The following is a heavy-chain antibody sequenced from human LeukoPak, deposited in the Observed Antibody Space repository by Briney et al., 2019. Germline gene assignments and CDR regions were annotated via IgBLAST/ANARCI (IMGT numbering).Heavy chain of an antibody. CDR3: ARADLYCSGGSCYSDWFDP. Sequence: SETLSLTCTVSGGSISSGGYYWSWIRQHPGKGLEWIGYIYYSGSTYYNPSLKSRVTISVDTSKNQFSLKLSSVTAADTAVYYCARADLYCSGGSCYSDWFDPWGQGTLVTASS. V-gene: IGHV4-31*03. CDR1: GGSISSGGYY. CDR2: IYYSGST. J-gene: IGHJ5*02. D-gene: IGHD2-15*01.